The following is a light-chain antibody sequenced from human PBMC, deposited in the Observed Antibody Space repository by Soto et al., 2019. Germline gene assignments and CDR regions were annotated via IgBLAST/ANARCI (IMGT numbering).Light chain of an antibody. Sequence: DIQMTQSPSTLSGSVVDRVTITCRASQTISSWLAWYQQKPGKAPKLLIYKASTLKSGVPSRFSGSGSGTEFTLTISSLQPGDFATYYCQQYNSYPLTCGGGTKVDIK. J-gene: IGKJ4*01. CDR2: KAS. V-gene: IGKV1-5*03. CDR3: QQYNSYPLT. CDR1: QTISSW.